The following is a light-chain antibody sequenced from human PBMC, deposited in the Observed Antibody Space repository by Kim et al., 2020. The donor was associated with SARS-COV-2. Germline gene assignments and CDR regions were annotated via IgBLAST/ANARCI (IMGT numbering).Light chain of an antibody. CDR3: QQYRTYPPLS. V-gene: IGKV1-5*03. Sequence: SIGDRVTITCRASQSIRDWLAWYQQKPGRAPKLLIYRASRLDSGVPSRFSGSGSETEFSLTISSLQPDDFATYYCQQYRTYPPLSFGGGTKVDIK. CDR1: QSIRDW. J-gene: IGKJ4*01. CDR2: RAS.